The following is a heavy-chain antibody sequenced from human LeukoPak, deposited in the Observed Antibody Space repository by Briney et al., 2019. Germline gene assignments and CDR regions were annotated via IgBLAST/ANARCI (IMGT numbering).Heavy chain of an antibody. CDR1: GGSISSYY. CDR2: IYYSGST. CDR3: ARLGAYYGDYDD. V-gene: IGHV4-59*12. D-gene: IGHD4-17*01. J-gene: IGHJ4*02. Sequence: SETLSLTCTVSGGSISSYYWSWIRQPPGKGLEWIGYIYYSGSTNYNPSLKSRVTISVDTSKNQFSLKLSSVTAADTAVYYCARLGAYYGDYDDWGQGTLVTVSS.